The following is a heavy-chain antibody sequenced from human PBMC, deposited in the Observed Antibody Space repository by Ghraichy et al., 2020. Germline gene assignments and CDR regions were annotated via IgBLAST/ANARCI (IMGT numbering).Heavy chain of an antibody. CDR3: ARPAGGYFDWLSSYYYYYYGMDV. V-gene: IGHV1-18*01. CDR2: ISAYNGNT. D-gene: IGHD3-9*01. Sequence: ASVKVSCKASGYTFTSYGISWVRQAPGQGLEWMGWISAYNGNTNYAQKLQGRVTMTTDTSTSTAYMELRSLRSDDTVVYYCARPAGGYFDWLSSYYYYYYGMDVWGQGTTVTVSS. CDR1: GYTFTSYG. J-gene: IGHJ6*02.